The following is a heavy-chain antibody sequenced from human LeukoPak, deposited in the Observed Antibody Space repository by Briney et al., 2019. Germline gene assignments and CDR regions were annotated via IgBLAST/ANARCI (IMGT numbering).Heavy chain of an antibody. V-gene: IGHV3-30*02. CDR2: IRYDGSNK. CDR1: GFTFSSYG. Sequence: PGGSLRLSCAASGFTFSSYGMHWVRQAPGKGLEWVAFIRYDGSNKYSADSVKGRFTISRDNSKNTLYLQMNSLRAEDTAVYYCAKDRIAAAGHWGQGTLVTVSS. CDR3: AKDRIAAAGH. D-gene: IGHD6-13*01. J-gene: IGHJ4*02.